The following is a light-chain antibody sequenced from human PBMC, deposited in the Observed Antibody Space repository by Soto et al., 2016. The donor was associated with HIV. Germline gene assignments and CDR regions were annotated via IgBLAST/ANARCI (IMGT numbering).Light chain of an antibody. CDR2: DNT. CDR1: NVGSKS. Sequence: SYELTQPPSVSVAPGKTARITCGGNNVGSKSVHWYQQKPGQAPVVVVYDNTDRPSGIPERFSGSNSGNTATLTISRVEAGDEADYYCQVWDSSSDHVVFGGGTKLTVL. J-gene: IGLJ2*01. V-gene: IGLV3-21*03. CDR3: QVWDSSSDHVV.